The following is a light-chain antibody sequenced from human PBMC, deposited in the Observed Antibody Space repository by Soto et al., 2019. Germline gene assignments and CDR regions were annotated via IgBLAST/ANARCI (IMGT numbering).Light chain of an antibody. V-gene: IGLV1-44*01. Sequence: QSVLTQPPSASGTPGQRVTISCSGSTSNIGSNTVNWYQQLPGTAPTLLISSNNQRPSGVPDRFSGSKSGTSASLAISGLQSEDEADYYCAAWDDSLNGHMVFGGGTKLIVL. CDR2: SNN. CDR3: AAWDDSLNGHMV. CDR1: TSNIGSNT. J-gene: IGLJ3*02.